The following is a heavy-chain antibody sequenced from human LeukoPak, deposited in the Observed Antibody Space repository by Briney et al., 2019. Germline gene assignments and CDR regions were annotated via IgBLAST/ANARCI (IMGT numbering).Heavy chain of an antibody. D-gene: IGHD3-9*01. V-gene: IGHV3-21*06. Sequence: PGGSLRLSCAASGFTFSTYSMAWVRQAPGKGLEWVSSISSSSSYKYYADSGKGRFTISSANAKNSLFLLMNSLRPEDTAGYYCARGRVDILTGFPPWYFDLWGRGALVSVSS. CDR3: ARGRVDILTGFPPWYFDL. J-gene: IGHJ2*01. CDR2: ISSSSSYK. CDR1: GFTFSTYS.